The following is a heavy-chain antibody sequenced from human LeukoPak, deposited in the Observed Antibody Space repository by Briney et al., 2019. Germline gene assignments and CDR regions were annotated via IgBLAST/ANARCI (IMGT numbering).Heavy chain of an antibody. J-gene: IGHJ4*02. CDR1: GFTFDDYA. Sequence: PGGSLRLSCAASGFTFDDYAMHRVRQAPGKGLEWVSGISWNSGSIGYADSVKGRFTISRDNAKNSLYLQMNSLRAEDTALYYCAKDMGYSSGLSVDYWGQGTLVTVSS. V-gene: IGHV3-9*01. D-gene: IGHD6-19*01. CDR3: AKDMGYSSGLSVDY. CDR2: ISWNSGSI.